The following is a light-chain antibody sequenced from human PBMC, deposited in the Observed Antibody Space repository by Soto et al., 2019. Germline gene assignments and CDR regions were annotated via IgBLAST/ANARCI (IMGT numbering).Light chain of an antibody. J-gene: IGKJ1*01. CDR3: QQYHSYST. CDR2: TAS. V-gene: IGKV1-5*03. Sequence: GGRVTITFRASQSIRTWLAWYQQKPGKAPNLLIYTASNLESGVPSRFSGSGSATEFTLTISSLQPDDFATYYCQQYHSYSTFGQGAKVDIK. CDR1: QSIRTW.